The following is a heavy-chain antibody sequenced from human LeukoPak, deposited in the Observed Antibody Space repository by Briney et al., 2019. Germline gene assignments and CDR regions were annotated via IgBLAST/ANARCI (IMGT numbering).Heavy chain of an antibody. V-gene: IGHV1-2*02. CDR1: GYTLTDDY. D-gene: IGHD2-2*01. CDR3: ARANALYCSSTSCLFDY. CDR2: INPNSGGT. Sequence: ASVKVSCKASGYTLTDDYIHWGLQAPGQGLEWMEWINPNSGGTYYAQNFHDRITLTRDTSISTAYMELSRLRSDDTAIYYCARANALYCSSTSCLFDYWGQGTLVTVSS. J-gene: IGHJ4*02.